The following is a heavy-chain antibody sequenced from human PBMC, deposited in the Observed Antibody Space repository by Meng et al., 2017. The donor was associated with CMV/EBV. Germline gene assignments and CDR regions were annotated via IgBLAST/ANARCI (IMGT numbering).Heavy chain of an antibody. CDR3: ARVTSRVAGAFDY. V-gene: IGHV4-30-4*08. D-gene: IGHD1-14*01. CDR2: IYYSGST. Sequence: QLQLQGAGPGLVKPSQTLSLTCTVSGGSISSGDYYWSWIRQPPGKGLEWIGYIYYSGSTYYNPSLKNRVTISVDTSKNQFSLKLSSVTAADTAVYYCARVTSRVAGAFDYWGQGTLVTVSS. J-gene: IGHJ4*02. CDR1: GGSISSGDYY.